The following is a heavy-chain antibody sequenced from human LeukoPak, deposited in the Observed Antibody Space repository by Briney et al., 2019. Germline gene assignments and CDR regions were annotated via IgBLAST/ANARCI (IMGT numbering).Heavy chain of an antibody. CDR1: GITLSNYG. Sequence: GGSLRLSCAVSGITLSNYGMSWVRQAPGKGLEWVAGISDSGGRTNYADSVKGRFTISRDNPKNTLYLQMNSLRAEDTAVYYCARARAVSCDSWGQGTLVTVSS. CDR2: ISDSGGRT. J-gene: IGHJ4*02. V-gene: IGHV3-23*01. D-gene: IGHD2/OR15-2a*01. CDR3: ARARAVSCDS.